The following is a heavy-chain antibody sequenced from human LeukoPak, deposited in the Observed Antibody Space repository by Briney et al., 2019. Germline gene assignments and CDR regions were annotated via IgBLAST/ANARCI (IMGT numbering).Heavy chain of an antibody. CDR1: GFTFSSYG. CDR2: IWYDGRNK. CDR3: VREGGAHRFDP. J-gene: IGHJ5*02. V-gene: IGHV3-33*01. Sequence: GGSLRLSCAASGFTFSSYGMHWVRQAPGKGLEWVAVIWYDGRNKYYADSVKGRFTISRDNSQNTLYLQMNSLRAEDTAVYHCVREGGAHRFDPWGQGTPVTVSS. D-gene: IGHD3-16*01.